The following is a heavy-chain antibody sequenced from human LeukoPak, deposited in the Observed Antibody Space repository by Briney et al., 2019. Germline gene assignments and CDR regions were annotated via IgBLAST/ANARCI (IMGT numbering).Heavy chain of an antibody. Sequence: SVKVSCKASGGTFSSYAISWVRQAPGQGLEWMGGIIPIFGTANYAQKFQGRVTITADESTSTAYMELSSLRSEDTAVYYCARGGDYSNYLLPRQYYFGYWGQGTLVTVSS. J-gene: IGHJ4*02. CDR1: GGTFSSYA. CDR2: IIPIFGTA. V-gene: IGHV1-69*13. CDR3: ARGGDYSNYLLPRQYYFGY. D-gene: IGHD4-11*01.